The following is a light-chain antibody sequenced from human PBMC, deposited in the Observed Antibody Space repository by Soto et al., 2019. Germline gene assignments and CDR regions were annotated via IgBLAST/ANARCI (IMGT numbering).Light chain of an antibody. CDR2: KAS. Sequence: DNQMNQSPSTLSASVGDRVTITCRASQSISSWLAWYQQKPGKAPKLLIYKASSLESGVPSRFSGSGSGTEFTLTISSLQPDDFATYYCQQYNSYWTFGHGTKVDI. V-gene: IGKV1-5*03. CDR3: QQYNSYWT. J-gene: IGKJ1*01. CDR1: QSISSW.